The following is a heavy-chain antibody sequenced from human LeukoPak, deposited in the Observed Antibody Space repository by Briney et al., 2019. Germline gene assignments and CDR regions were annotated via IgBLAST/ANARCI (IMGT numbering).Heavy chain of an antibody. Sequence: ASVKVSCKASGGTFISYAISWVRQAPGQGPEWMGRIIPIFGTANYAQKFQGRVTITTDESTSTAYMELSSLRSEDTAVYYCARAVYDSSGYYFDYWGQGTLVTVSS. J-gene: IGHJ4*02. V-gene: IGHV1-69*05. CDR2: IIPIFGTA. CDR3: ARAVYDSSGYYFDY. D-gene: IGHD3-22*01. CDR1: GGTFISYA.